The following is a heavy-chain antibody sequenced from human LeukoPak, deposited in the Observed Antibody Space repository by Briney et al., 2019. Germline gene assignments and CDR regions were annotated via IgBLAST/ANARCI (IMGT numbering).Heavy chain of an antibody. CDR1: GYTFTSYY. CDR3: ARGRVVVITMDYGMDV. D-gene: IGHD3-22*01. CDR2: INPSGGST. Sequence: GASVTVSCTASGYTFTSYYMHWVRQAPGQGLEWMGIINPSGGSTSYAQKFQGRVTMTRDTSTSTVYMELSSLRSEDTAVYYCARGRVVVITMDYGMDVWGQGTTVTVSS. J-gene: IGHJ6*01. V-gene: IGHV1-46*01.